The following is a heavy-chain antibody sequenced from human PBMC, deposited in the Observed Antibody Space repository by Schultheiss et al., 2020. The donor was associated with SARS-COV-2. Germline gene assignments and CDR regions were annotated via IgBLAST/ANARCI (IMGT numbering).Heavy chain of an antibody. CDR2: ISSSGSTI. CDR3: ARDLRDIVVVPAFYGMDV. D-gene: IGHD2-2*01. Sequence: GGSLRLSCAASGFTFSDYYMSWIRQAPGKGLEWVSYISSSGSTIYYADSVKGRFTISRDNAKNSLYLQMNSLRAEDTAVYYCARDLRDIVVVPAFYGMDVWGQGTTVTVSS. CDR1: GFTFSDYY. V-gene: IGHV3-11*01. J-gene: IGHJ6*02.